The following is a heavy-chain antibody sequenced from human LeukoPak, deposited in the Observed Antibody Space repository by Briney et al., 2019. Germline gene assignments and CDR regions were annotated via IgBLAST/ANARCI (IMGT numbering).Heavy chain of an antibody. D-gene: IGHD3-10*01. J-gene: IGHJ4*02. CDR2: ISWDGGST. V-gene: IGHV3-43D*04. CDR3: AKDYRGKLLWFGEYGGYFDY. Sequence: PGGLLRLSCAASGFTFDDYAMHWVRQAPGKGLEWVSLISWDGGSTYYADSVKGRFTISRDNSKNSLYLQMNSLRAEDTALYYCAKDYRGKLLWFGEYGGYFDYWGQGTLVTVSS. CDR1: GFTFDDYA.